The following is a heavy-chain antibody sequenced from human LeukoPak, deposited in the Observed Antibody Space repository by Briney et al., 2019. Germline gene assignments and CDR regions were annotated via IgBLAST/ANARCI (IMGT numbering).Heavy chain of an antibody. J-gene: IGHJ3*02. D-gene: IGHD5-12*01. V-gene: IGHV5-51*01. Sequence: RGESLKISCKGSGYSFTTHWIGWVRQMPGKGLEWVGIIYPDDSNTRYSPSFQGQVTLSADKSINTAYLQWSSLRASDTAMYYCASSPYEWLRNNDAFDIWGQGTMVTVSS. CDR3: ASSPYEWLRNNDAFDI. CDR2: IYPDDSNT. CDR1: GYSFTTHW.